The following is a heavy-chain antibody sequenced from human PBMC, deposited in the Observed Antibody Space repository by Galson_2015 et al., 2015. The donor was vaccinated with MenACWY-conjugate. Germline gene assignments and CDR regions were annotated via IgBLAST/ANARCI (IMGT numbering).Heavy chain of an antibody. J-gene: IGHJ6*02. V-gene: IGHV1-69*04. CDR1: GGTFSSYA. Sequence: SVKVSCKASGGTFSSYAISWVRQAPGQGLELMGRIIPILGIANYAQKFQGRVTITADKSTSTAYMELSSLRSEDAAVYYCARVLMWRDSAMVRGVDYGMDVWGQGTTVTVSS. CDR2: IIPILGIA. CDR3: ARVLMWRDSAMVRGVDYGMDV. D-gene: IGHD3-10*01.